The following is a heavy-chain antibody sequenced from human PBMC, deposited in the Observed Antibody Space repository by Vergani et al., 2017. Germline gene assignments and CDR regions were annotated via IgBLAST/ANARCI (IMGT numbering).Heavy chain of an antibody. CDR3: ARVSPVDTEMGGCFDY. D-gene: IGHD5-18*01. J-gene: IGHJ4*02. V-gene: IGHV1-46*04. Sequence: QVQLVQSGAEVKKPGASVKVSCKASGYTFTSYYMNWVRQAPGQGLEWMGIINPSGGSTSYAQKLQGRVTMTRDTSTSTVYMELSSLRSEDTAVYYCARVSPVDTEMGGCFDYWGQGTLVTVSS. CDR2: INPSGGST. CDR1: GYTFTSYY.